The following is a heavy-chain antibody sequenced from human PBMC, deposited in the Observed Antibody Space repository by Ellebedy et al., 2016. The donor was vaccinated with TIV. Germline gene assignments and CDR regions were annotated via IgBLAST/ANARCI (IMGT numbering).Heavy chain of an antibody. D-gene: IGHD1/OR15-1a*01. J-gene: IGHJ5*02. CDR2: ISSGGSPI. Sequence: GGSLRLSCAASGFIFSDCYMIWIRQAPGKGLECVSYISSGGSPIYYADSVRGRFTISRDNAKNSLYLQMNSLRAEDTAVYYCARDTRFIDQQHNWFDPWGQGTLVTVSS. CDR1: GFIFSDCY. V-gene: IGHV3-11*01. CDR3: ARDTRFIDQQHNWFDP.